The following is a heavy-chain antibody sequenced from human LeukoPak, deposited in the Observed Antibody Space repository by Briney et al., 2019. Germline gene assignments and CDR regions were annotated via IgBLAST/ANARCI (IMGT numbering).Heavy chain of an antibody. CDR3: ARGWDHCSSTSCYYDY. CDR1: GGSFSGYY. V-gene: IGHV4-34*01. D-gene: IGHD2-2*01. J-gene: IGHJ4*02. CDR2: INHSGST. Sequence: SETLSLTCAVYGGSFSGYYWSWIRQPPGKGLEWIGEINHSGSTNYNPSLKSRVTISVDTSKNQFSLKLSSVTAADTAVYYCARGWDHCSSTSCYYDYWGQGTLVTDSS.